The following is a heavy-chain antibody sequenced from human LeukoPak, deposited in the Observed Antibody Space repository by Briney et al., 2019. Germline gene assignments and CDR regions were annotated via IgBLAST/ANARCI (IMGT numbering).Heavy chain of an antibody. CDR3: ARAEWSNWYFDL. J-gene: IGHJ2*01. Sequence: GGSLRLSCAASGFTFSTYLMNWVRQAPGKGLEGVANIKQDGSEKYYVDSVKGRFTLSRDSAKNSLYLQMNSVRAEDTAVYYCARAEWSNWYFDLWGRGTLVTVSS. CDR2: IKQDGSEK. V-gene: IGHV3-7*03. D-gene: IGHD3-3*01. CDR1: GFTFSTYL.